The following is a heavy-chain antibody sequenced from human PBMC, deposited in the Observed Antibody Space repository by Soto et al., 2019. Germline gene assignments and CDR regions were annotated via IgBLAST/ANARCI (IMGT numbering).Heavy chain of an antibody. V-gene: IGHV3-30*18. CDR1: GFTFSSYG. Sequence: GGSLRLSCAASGFTFSSYGMHWVRQAPGKGLEWVAVISYDGSNKYYADSVKGRFTISRDNSKNTLYLQMNSLRAEDTAVYYCAKGRYSSSWDYYYYGMDVWGQGTTVTVSS. D-gene: IGHD6-13*01. J-gene: IGHJ6*02. CDR2: ISYDGSNK. CDR3: AKGRYSSSWDYYYYGMDV.